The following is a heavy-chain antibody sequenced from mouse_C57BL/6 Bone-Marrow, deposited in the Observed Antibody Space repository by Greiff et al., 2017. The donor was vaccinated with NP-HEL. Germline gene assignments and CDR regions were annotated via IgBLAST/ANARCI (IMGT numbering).Heavy chain of an antibody. V-gene: IGHV1-64*01. Sequence: VQLQQPGAELVKPGASVKLSCKASGYTFTSYWMHWVKQRPGQGLEWIGMIHPNSGSTNYNEKFKSKATLTVDKSSSTAYMQLSSLTSEDSAVYYCARRGNWFYAMDYWGQGTSVTVSS. CDR2: IHPNSGST. CDR1: GYTFTSYW. CDR3: ARRGNWFYAMDY. D-gene: IGHD4-1*02. J-gene: IGHJ4*01.